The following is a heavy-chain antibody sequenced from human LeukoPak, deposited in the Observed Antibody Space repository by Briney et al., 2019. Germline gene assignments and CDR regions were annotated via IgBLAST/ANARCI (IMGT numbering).Heavy chain of an antibody. CDR2: TDVGGDGYK. D-gene: IGHD5-24*01. V-gene: IGHV3-21*05. Sequence: GGSLRLSCAASGFTFRSYSMNWVRQAPGKGLEWISYTDVGGDGYKYYADSVKGRFTISRDNAKNSLYLQMNSLRVEDTAIYYCTRVGYIDEGIDYWGQGTLVTVSS. CDR3: TRVGYIDEGIDY. CDR1: GFTFRSYS. J-gene: IGHJ4*02.